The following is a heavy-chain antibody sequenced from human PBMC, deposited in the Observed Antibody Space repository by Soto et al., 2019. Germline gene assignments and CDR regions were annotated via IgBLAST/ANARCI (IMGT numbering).Heavy chain of an antibody. CDR2: IYYSGTT. CDR3: ARCSLVVVPAPGFDP. V-gene: IGHV4-31*03. D-gene: IGHD2-2*01. J-gene: IGHJ5*02. Sequence: SETLSLTCTVSGGSISSGGYYWSWIRQHPGRGLEWIGYIYYSGTTYYNPSLKSRVTISVDTSKNQFSLKLSSVSAADTALYYCARCSLVVVPAPGFDPWGRGTLVTVSS. CDR1: GGSISSGGYY.